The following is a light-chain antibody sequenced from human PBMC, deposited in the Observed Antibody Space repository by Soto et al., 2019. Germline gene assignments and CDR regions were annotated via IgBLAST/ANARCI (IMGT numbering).Light chain of an antibody. CDR1: SSGVVGYTY. CDR3: CSYAGTYV. J-gene: IGLJ1*01. Sequence: QSALTQPRSVSGSPGQSVTISCTGTSSGVVGYTYVSWYLLHPGKAPKLWIYDVSKPPSGVPDRFSGSRSGNTASLTISGLQAEDEADYYCCSYAGTYVFGTGTKLTVL. V-gene: IGLV2-11*01. CDR2: DVS.